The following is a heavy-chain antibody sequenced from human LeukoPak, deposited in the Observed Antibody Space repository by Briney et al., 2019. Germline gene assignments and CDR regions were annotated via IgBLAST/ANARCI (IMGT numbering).Heavy chain of an antibody. Sequence: GASVKVSCKASGYSFTSHYMHWVRQAPGQGLKWLGLINPSGSSTLYAQKFQGRVTMTRDMSTTTDYMELSSLRSEDTAVYYCARDNSVGDVAWWFDPWGQGTLVTVSS. CDR2: INPSGSST. D-gene: IGHD1-26*01. V-gene: IGHV1-46*01. CDR1: GYSFTSHY. CDR3: ARDNSVGDVAWWFDP. J-gene: IGHJ5*02.